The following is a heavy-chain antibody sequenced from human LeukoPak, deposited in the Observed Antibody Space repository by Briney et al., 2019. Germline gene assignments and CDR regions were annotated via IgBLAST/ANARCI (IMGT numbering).Heavy chain of an antibody. Sequence: GASVKVSCKASGYTFTSYGISWVRQAPGQGLEWMGWISPNSGGTNYAQKFQGRVTMTRDTSISTAYMDLSRLRSDDTALYYCARGRARGDDYFDYWGQGTLVTVSS. CDR3: ARGRARGDDYFDY. V-gene: IGHV1-2*02. CDR1: GYTFTSYG. CDR2: ISPNSGGT. D-gene: IGHD3-16*01. J-gene: IGHJ4*02.